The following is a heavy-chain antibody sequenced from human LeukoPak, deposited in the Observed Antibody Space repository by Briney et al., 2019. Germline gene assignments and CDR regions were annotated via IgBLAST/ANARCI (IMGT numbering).Heavy chain of an antibody. V-gene: IGHV3-53*01. D-gene: IGHD5-12*01. Sequence: GSLRLSCAASGFTVSSNYMSWVRQAPGKGLEWVSVIYSGGSTYYADSVKGRFTISRDNSKNTLYLQMNSLRAEDTAVYYCAREYSARCIHAFESWGQGTTVTVSS. CDR1: GFTVSSNY. CDR2: IYSGGST. J-gene: IGHJ3*02. CDR3: AREYSARCIHAFES.